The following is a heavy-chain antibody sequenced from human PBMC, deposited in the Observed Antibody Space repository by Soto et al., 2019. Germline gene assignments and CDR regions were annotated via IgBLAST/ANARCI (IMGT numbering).Heavy chain of an antibody. CDR1: GGSISSSSYY. Sequence: QLQLQESGPGLVKPSETLSLTCTVSGGSISSSSYYWGWIRQPPGKGLEWIGSIYYSGSTYYNPSLKSRVTISVDTSKNQFSLKLSSVTAADTAVYYCARHDYGSGSYSGGFDPWGQGTLVTVSS. CDR3: ARHDYGSGSYSGGFDP. V-gene: IGHV4-39*01. D-gene: IGHD3-16*01. CDR2: IYYSGST. J-gene: IGHJ5*02.